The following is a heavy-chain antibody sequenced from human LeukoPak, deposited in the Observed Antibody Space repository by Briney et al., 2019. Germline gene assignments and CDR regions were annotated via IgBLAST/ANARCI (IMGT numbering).Heavy chain of an antibody. V-gene: IGHV3-21*01. D-gene: IGHD2-2*01. J-gene: IGHJ4*02. CDR3: AREWCSSTSCWENFDY. CDR1: GFTFSSYS. CDR2: ISSSSSYI. Sequence: GGSLRLSCAASGFTFSSYSMNWVRKAPGKGLNWFSSISSSSSYIYYADSVKGRFTISRDNAKNSLYLQMNSLRAEDTAVYYCAREWCSSTSCWENFDYWGQGTLVTVSS.